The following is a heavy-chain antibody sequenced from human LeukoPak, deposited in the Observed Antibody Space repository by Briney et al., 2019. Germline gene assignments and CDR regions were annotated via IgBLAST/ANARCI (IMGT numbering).Heavy chain of an antibody. Sequence: GGSLRHSCAAPGLTCRSYWMHWVRQAPGKGLVWVSRINSDGSSTSYADSVKGRITISRDNAKNTLYLQMNSLRGEDTAVYYCARDLGRDGYFDYWGQGTLVPVSS. CDR1: GLTCRSYW. D-gene: IGHD5-24*01. V-gene: IGHV3-74*01. CDR2: INSDGSST. J-gene: IGHJ4*02. CDR3: ARDLGRDGYFDY.